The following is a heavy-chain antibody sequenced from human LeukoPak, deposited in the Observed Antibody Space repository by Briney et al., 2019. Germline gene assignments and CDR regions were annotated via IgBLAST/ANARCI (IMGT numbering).Heavy chain of an antibody. CDR2: ISYDGSNK. CDR1: GFTFSSYG. Sequence: GRSLRLSCAASGFTFSSYGMHWVRQAPGKGLEGVAVISYDGSNKYYADSVKGRFTISRDNSKNTLYLQMNSLRAEDTAVYYCALFGSGSYRANFDYWGQGTLVTVSS. J-gene: IGHJ4*02. V-gene: IGHV3-30*03. D-gene: IGHD3-10*01. CDR3: ALFGSGSYRANFDY.